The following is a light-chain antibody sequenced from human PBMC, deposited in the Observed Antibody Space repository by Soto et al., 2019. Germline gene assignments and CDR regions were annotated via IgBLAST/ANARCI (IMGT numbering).Light chain of an antibody. CDR3: QQYETLPYT. Sequence: DIPMTQSASSLSASVGDRVTITCQASQVINNYLNWYQQKPGKAPKLLIYDISTLEIGVPSRFGGGGSGTDFTLTITGLQPEDFATYFCQQYETLPYTFGRGTKVEI. CDR2: DIS. J-gene: IGKJ2*01. CDR1: QVINNY. V-gene: IGKV1-33*01.